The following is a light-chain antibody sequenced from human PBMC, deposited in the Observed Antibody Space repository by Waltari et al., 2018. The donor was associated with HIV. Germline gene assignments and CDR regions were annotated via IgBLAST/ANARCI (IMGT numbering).Light chain of an antibody. CDR1: SGHSSYA. J-gene: IGLJ3*02. Sequence: QLVLTQSPSASASLGASVKLTCTLSSGHSSYAIAWHQQQPEKGPRYLMKVNSDGRHSKGDGIPDRFSGSSSGAERYLTISSLQSEDEAEYYCQTWGTGIQVFGGGTKLTVL. CDR2: VNSDGRH. V-gene: IGLV4-69*02. CDR3: QTWGTGIQV.